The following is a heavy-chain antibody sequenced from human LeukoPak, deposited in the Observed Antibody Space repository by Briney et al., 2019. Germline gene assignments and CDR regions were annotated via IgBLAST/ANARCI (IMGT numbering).Heavy chain of an antibody. CDR2: IKQDGSEK. CDR3: VKDSPPRYSGSPPAY. Sequence: GGSLRLSCAASGFTFSSYWMSWVRQAPGKGLEWVANIKQDGSEKYYVDSVKGRFTISRDNAKNSLYLQMNSLRADDTAVYYCVKDSPPRYSGSPPAYWGQGTLVTVSS. D-gene: IGHD1-26*01. J-gene: IGHJ4*02. V-gene: IGHV3-7*03. CDR1: GFTFSSYW.